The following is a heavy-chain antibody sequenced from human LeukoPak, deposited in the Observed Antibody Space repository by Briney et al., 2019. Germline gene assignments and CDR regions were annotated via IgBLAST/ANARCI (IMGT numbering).Heavy chain of an antibody. CDR2: IGSGNDYI. D-gene: IGHD3-10*01. CDR1: GFTLSSYS. Sequence: GGSLRLSCAASGFTLSSYSMNWVRQAPGKGLEWVSSIGSGNDYIYYADSVKGRFTISRDNAKNSLYLQMNSPRAEDTALYYCARRRVTFVRGVDITSYYFDYWGQGTLVTVSS. J-gene: IGHJ4*02. CDR3: ARRRVTFVRGVDITSYYFDY. V-gene: IGHV3-21*04.